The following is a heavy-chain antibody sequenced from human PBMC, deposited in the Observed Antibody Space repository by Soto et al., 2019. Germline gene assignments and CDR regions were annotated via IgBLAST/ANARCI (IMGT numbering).Heavy chain of an antibody. V-gene: IGHV3-30-3*01. CDR1: GFTFSSYA. CDR3: ARDTFGIAAAGPDY. CDR2: ILYDGSNK. D-gene: IGHD6-13*01. Sequence: GGSLRLSCAASGFTFSSYAMHWVRQAPGKGLEWVAVILYDGSNKYYADSVKGRFTIFRDNSKNTLYLQMNSLRAEDTAVYYCARDTFGIAAAGPDYWGQGTLVTVSS. J-gene: IGHJ4*02.